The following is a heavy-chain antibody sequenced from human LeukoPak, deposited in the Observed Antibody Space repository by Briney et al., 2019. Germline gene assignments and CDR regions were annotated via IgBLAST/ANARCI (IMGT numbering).Heavy chain of an antibody. J-gene: IGHJ5*02. CDR1: GFTFSDYY. CDR2: IGGSGTTI. CDR3: ATDGAGFDT. Sequence: GGSLRLSCAASGFTFSDYYMSWIRQAPGKGLEWVSYIGGSGTTIFYAHSVKGRFTISRDNAMNSLYLQMNNLRAEDTAVYYCATDGAGFDTWGQGVLVTVSS. V-gene: IGHV3-11*01.